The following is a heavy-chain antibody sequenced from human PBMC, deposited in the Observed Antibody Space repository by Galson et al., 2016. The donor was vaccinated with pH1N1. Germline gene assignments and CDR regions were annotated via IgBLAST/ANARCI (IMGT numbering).Heavy chain of an antibody. Sequence: SLRLSCAASGFTFGDYSLNWVRQAPGKGLEWVGFISSNSYGGTTGYAASVKDRFTISRDDSKSIAYLQMNSLKTKDTAVYYCSGSNWPLDYWGQGTLVTVSS. CDR3: SGSNWPLDY. D-gene: IGHD1-1*01. V-gene: IGHV3-49*04. CDR1: GFTFGDYS. J-gene: IGHJ4*02. CDR2: ISSNSYGGTT.